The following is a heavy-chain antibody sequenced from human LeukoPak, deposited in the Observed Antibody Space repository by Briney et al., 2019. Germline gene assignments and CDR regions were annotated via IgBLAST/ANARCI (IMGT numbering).Heavy chain of an antibody. V-gene: IGHV3-11*05. CDR3: ARGPSGTRYFDL. Sequence: PGGSLRLSRAASGFTFSDYYMNWIRQAPGKGLEWVSYISRIGSYTNYADSVKGRFTISRYNAKNSLYLQLNSLRADDTAVYHCARGPSGTRYFDLWGRGTLVTVSS. CDR2: ISRIGSYT. J-gene: IGHJ2*01. D-gene: IGHD3-10*01. CDR1: GFTFSDYY.